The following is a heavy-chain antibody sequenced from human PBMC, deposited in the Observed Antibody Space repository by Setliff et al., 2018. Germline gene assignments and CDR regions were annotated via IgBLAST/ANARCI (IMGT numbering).Heavy chain of an antibody. J-gene: IGHJ4*02. CDR1: GFTFSSYS. CDR3: DADFPGGAFPFDY. D-gene: IGHD2-8*02. V-gene: IGHV3-21*01. CDR2: ISSSSSYI. Sequence: GGSLRLSCAASGFTFSSYSMNWVRQAPGKGLEWVSSISSSSSYIYYADSVKGRFTISRDNSKNTLYLQMNSLRAEDTAVYYCDADFPGGAFPFDYLGQGTMVTVSS.